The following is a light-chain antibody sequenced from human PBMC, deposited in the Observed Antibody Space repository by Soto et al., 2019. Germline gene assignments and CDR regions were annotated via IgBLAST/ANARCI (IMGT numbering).Light chain of an antibody. V-gene: IGKV1-5*03. Sequence: DIQMTQSPSTLSASVGERVTITCRPSQSISSWLAWYQQKPGKAPKLLIYKASSLESGVPSRFRGIGSGTEFTRTISSLQPDEFATYYCQQYNSLWTFGQGTKVEIK. J-gene: IGKJ1*01. CDR3: QQYNSLWT. CDR2: KAS. CDR1: QSISSW.